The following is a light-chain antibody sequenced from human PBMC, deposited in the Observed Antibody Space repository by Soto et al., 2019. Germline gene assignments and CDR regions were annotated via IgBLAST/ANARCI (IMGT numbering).Light chain of an antibody. CDR1: QSVSSNS. V-gene: IGKV3-20*01. J-gene: IGKJ1*01. CDR2: GAS. CDR3: QQYGSSPRT. Sequence: ETVLTQSPSTLSLSPGERATLSCRASQSVSSNSLAWFQQKSGQAPRLLIYGASSRATGIPDRFSASGSGKDFTLNISRLEPEDFAVYYCQQYGSSPRTFGQGTKVEIK.